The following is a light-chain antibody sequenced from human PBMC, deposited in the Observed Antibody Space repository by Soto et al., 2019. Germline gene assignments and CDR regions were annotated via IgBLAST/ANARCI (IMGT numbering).Light chain of an antibody. J-gene: IGLJ2*01. V-gene: IGLV1-40*01. CDR1: SSNIGAGYD. CDR2: GNS. CDR3: QSYDSSLSGSNVV. Sequence: QSALTQPPSVSGAPGQRVTISCTGSSSNIGAGYDVHWYQQLPGTAPKLLIYGNSNRPSGVPDRFSGSKSGTSASLAITGLQAEDDADYYCQSYDSSLSGSNVVFGGGTKVTVL.